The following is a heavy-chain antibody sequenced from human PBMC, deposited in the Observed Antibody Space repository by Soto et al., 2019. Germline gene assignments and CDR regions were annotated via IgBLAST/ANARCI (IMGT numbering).Heavy chain of an antibody. V-gene: IGHV3-21*04. CDR1: GFTFSSYS. Sequence: GGSLRLSCAASGFTFSSYSMNWVRQAPGKGLEWASSISSSSSYIYYADSVKGRFTISRDNAKDSLYLQMNSLRAEDTAVYYCARAVYSSSPIGGNWFDPWGQGTLVTVSS. CDR2: ISSSSSYI. D-gene: IGHD6-6*01. J-gene: IGHJ5*02. CDR3: ARAVYSSSPIGGNWFDP.